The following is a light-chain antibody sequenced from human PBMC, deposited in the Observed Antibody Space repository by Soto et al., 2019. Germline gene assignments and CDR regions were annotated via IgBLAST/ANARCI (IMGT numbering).Light chain of an antibody. J-gene: IGKJ1*01. CDR3: QQSYSIPPT. V-gene: IGKV1-39*01. CDR2: ATS. CDR1: QSIIRY. Sequence: DIQMTQSPSSLSASVGDRVTITCRASQSIIRYLNWYQQKPGKAPNLLIYATSSLQSGVPSRFSGYGSATYFTLTINSLQPEDFATYYCQQSYSIPPTFGQGTEVEIK.